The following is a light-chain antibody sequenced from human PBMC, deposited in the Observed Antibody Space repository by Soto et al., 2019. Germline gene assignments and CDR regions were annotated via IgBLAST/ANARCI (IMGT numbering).Light chain of an antibody. CDR3: MQALQPSYT. Sequence: DFVMTQSPLSLPVTPGEPASISCRSSQSLLHSNGYNDLHWYLQKSGQSPQLLLYLVSNRASGVPDRFSGSESGTDFTLKISRVEGEDVGVYSCMQALQPSYTLGQGTKLEIK. J-gene: IGKJ2*01. V-gene: IGKV2-28*01. CDR2: LVS. CDR1: QSLLHSNGYND.